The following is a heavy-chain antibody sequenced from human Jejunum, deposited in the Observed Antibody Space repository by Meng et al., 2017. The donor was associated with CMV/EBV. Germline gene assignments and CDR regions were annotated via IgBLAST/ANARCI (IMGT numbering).Heavy chain of an antibody. Sequence: TAYWIGWVRQMPGKGLEWMGLIYPRDSETRYSPSFRGQVTISADKSIDTVYLQWSGLKASDTAMYYCARRGPGYCTTASCRYSFDYWGQGTLVTVSS. D-gene: IGHD2-8*01. J-gene: IGHJ4*02. V-gene: IGHV5-51*01. CDR2: IYPRDSET. CDR1: TAYW. CDR3: ARRGPGYCTTASCRYSFDY.